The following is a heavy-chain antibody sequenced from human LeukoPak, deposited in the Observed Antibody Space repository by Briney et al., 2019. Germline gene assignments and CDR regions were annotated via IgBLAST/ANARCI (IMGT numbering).Heavy chain of an antibody. Sequence: SETLSLTCTVSGYSISSGYYWGWIRQPPGKGLEWIGSIYHSGSTYYNPSLKSRVTISVDTSKNQFSLKLGSVTAADTAVYYCARDPSPFYSGSYLGFDPWGQGTLVTVSS. V-gene: IGHV4-38-2*02. D-gene: IGHD1-26*01. J-gene: IGHJ5*02. CDR3: ARDPSPFYSGSYLGFDP. CDR1: GYSISSGYY. CDR2: IYHSGST.